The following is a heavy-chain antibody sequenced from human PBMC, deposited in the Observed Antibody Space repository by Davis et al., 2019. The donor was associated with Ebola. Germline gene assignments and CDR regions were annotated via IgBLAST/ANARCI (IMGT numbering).Heavy chain of an antibody. Sequence: GESLKISCAASGFTVSSNYMSWVRQAPGKGLEWVAVISYDGSNEYYADSVKGRFTISRDNSKNTLYLQMNSLRPEDTALYYCARMELRGDSGSAFDIWGQGTMVTVSS. V-gene: IGHV3-30-3*01. CDR1: GFTVSSNY. J-gene: IGHJ3*02. D-gene: IGHD1-7*01. CDR2: ISYDGSNE. CDR3: ARMELRGDSGSAFDI.